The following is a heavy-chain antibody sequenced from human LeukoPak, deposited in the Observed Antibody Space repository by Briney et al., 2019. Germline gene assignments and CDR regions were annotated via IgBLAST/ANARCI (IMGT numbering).Heavy chain of an antibody. V-gene: IGHV4-39*01. CDR3: AVKSLRYFDWLEY. CDR1: GGSISSSSYY. CDR2: IYYSGST. J-gene: IGHJ4*02. Sequence: PSETLSLTCTVSGGSISSSSYYWGWIRQPPGKGLEWIGSIYYSGSTYYNPSLKSRVTISVDTSKNQFSLKLSSVTAADTAVYYCAVKSLRYFDWLEYWGQGTLVTVSS. D-gene: IGHD3-9*01.